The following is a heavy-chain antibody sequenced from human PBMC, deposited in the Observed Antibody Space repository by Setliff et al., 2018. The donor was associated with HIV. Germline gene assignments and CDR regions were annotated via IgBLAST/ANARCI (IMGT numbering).Heavy chain of an antibody. V-gene: IGHV3-7*03. Sequence: GGSLRLSCAASGFTFGSYWMSWVRQAPGQGLEYVAHIKGDGSKTKYVDSVRDRFTISRDNAKKSLYLQMNSLRAEDTAVYYCVSTPGVFYFDFWGQGTPVTVSS. CDR1: GFTFGSYW. CDR2: IKGDGSKT. D-gene: IGHD2-15*01. CDR3: VSTPGVFYFDF. J-gene: IGHJ4*02.